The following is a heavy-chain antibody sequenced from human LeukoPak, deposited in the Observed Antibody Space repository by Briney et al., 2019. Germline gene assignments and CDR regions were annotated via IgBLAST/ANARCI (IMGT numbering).Heavy chain of an antibody. CDR2: ISQSART. D-gene: IGHD3-22*01. CDR3: AGVRLGSSGFSEYFEH. Sequence: SETLSLTCAVTGGSISNNWWTWVRQPPGKGLEWIGEISQSARTNYNPSLKSRVTMSIDKSRNQFSLRMSSVTAADTAVYYCAGVRLGSSGFSEYFEHWGQGTLVTVSS. CDR1: GGSISNNW. V-gene: IGHV4-4*02. J-gene: IGHJ1*01.